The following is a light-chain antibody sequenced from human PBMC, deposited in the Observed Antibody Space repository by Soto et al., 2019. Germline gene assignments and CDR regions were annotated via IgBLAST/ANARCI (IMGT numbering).Light chain of an antibody. CDR2: AAS. CDR1: QDIRNT. Sequence: IQMTQSPSSLSASVGDRVAISCRASQDIRNTLAWYQQKPGEAPKLLIFAASNLQSGVPSRFSGSGSVTDFTLAITGLQPEDFATYYCLQYYNFSWTFGQGTKVDIK. CDR3: LQYYNFSWT. J-gene: IGKJ1*01. V-gene: IGKV1-6*01.